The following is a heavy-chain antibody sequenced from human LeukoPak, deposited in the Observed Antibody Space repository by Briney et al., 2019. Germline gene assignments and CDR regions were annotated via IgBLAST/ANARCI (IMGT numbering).Heavy chain of an antibody. CDR1: GGSFSGYY. CDR2: INHSGST. Sequence: PSETLSLTCAVYGGSFSGYYWSWIRQPPGKGLEWIGEINHSGSTNYNPSLKSRVTISVDTSKNQFSLKLSSVTAADTAVYYCVGSSWYEYYFDYWGQGTLVTVSS. D-gene: IGHD6-13*01. V-gene: IGHV4-34*01. J-gene: IGHJ4*02. CDR3: VGSSWYEYYFDY.